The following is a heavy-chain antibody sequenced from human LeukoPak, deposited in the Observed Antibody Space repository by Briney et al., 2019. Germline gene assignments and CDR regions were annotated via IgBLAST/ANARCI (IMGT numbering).Heavy chain of an antibody. CDR2: IYYSRST. CDR1: GGSINSSSYY. V-gene: IGHV4-39*01. D-gene: IGHD3-22*01. J-gene: IGHJ2*01. CDR3: ARGVTMIVVVIHDWYFDL. Sequence: PSETLSLTCTVSGGSINSSSYYWGWIRQPPGKGLEWIGRIYYSRSTYYNPSLKSRVTISVDTSKNQFSLKLSSLTAADTAVYYCARGVTMIVVVIHDWYFDLWGRGTLVTVSS.